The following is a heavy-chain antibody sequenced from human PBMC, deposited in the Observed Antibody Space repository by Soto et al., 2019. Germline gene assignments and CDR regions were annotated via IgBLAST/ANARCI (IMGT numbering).Heavy chain of an antibody. V-gene: IGHV1-69*01. CDR3: ARKMNTAKTYGLEV. D-gene: IGHD4-17*01. J-gene: IGHJ6*02. CDR2: IIPIFGTP. CDR1: GGTFSTYT. Sequence: QVQLVQSGAEVKKPGSSVKVSCKASGGTFSTYTISWVRQAPGQGLEWMGGIIPIFGTPTYAQEFQGRVTITADESTTTAYMEQSSLRSEDTAVHYCARKMNTAKTYGLEVWGQGTTVTVSS.